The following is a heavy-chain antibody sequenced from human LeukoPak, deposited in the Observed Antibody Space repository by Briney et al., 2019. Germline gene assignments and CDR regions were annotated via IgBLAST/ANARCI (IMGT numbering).Heavy chain of an antibody. CDR1: GFTFDDYA. CDR2: ISWNSGSI. CDR3: AKDSMVRGVPVYFDY. J-gene: IGHJ4*02. D-gene: IGHD3-10*01. V-gene: IGHV3-9*01. Sequence: PGGSLRLSCAASGFTFDDYAMHWVRQAPGKGLEWVSGISWNSGSIGYADSVKGRFTTSRDNAKNSLYLQMNSLRAEDTALYHCAKDSMVRGVPVYFDYWGQGTLVTVSS.